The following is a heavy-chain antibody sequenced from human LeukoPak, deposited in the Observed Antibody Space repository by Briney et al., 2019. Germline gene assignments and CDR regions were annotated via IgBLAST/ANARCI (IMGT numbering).Heavy chain of an antibody. CDR2: IKEDGSEE. Sequence: GGSLRLSCAASGCTFSSYAMSWVRQAPGKGLEWVANIKEDGSEEYYVDSVKGRFTISRDNAKNSLYLQMNSLRAEDTAVYYCARDNGDYWGQGTLVTVSS. V-gene: IGHV3-7*01. CDR3: ARDNGDY. J-gene: IGHJ4*02. CDR1: GCTFSSYA.